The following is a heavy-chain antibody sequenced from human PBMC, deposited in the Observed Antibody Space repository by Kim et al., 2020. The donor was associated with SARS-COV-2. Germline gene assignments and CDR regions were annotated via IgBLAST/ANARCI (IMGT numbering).Heavy chain of an antibody. CDR3: AKLSGVGAPNY. CDR2: IYYSGST. J-gene: IGHJ4*02. Sequence: RQPPGKGRAWIGSIYYSGSTSYSPSLKSRVTISVDTSKNQFSLKLGSVTAADTAVYYCAKLSGVGAPNYWGQGTLVTVSS. V-gene: IGHV4-39*07. D-gene: IGHD1-26*01.